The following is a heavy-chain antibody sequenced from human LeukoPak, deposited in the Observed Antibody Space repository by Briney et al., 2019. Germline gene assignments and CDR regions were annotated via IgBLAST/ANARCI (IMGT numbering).Heavy chain of an antibody. CDR2: IYYSGST. CDR1: GGSSSSSSYY. D-gene: IGHD6-13*01. V-gene: IGHV4-39*07. J-gene: IGHJ2*01. CDR3: ARVIEQQLPRYFDL. Sequence: PSETLTLTCTVSGGSSSSSSYYWGWIRQPPGKGLEWIGSIYYSGSTHYNPSLKSRVTISVDTSKNQFSLKLSSVTAADTAVYYCARVIEQQLPRYFDLWGRGTLVTVSS.